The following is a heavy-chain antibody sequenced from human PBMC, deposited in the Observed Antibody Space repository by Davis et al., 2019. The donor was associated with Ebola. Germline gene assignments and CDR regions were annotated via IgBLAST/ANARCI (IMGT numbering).Heavy chain of an antibody. J-gene: IGHJ5*02. CDR1: GGSISSGDYY. V-gene: IGHV4-61*08. Sequence: SETLSLTCTVSGGSISSGDYYWSWIRQPPGKGLEWIGYIYYSGSTNYNPSLKSRVTISVDTSKNQFSLKLSSVTAADTAVYYCARGNTAMVTMNWFDPWGQGTLVTVSS. CDR2: IYYSGST. CDR3: ARGNTAMVTMNWFDP. D-gene: IGHD5-18*01.